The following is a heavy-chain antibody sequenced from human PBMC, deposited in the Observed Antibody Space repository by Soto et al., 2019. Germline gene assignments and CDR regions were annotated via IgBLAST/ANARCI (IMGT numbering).Heavy chain of an antibody. Sequence: QAGGSLRLSCAASGFTFDDYAMHWVRQAPGKGLEWVSLISWDGGSTYYADSVKGRFTISRDNSKNSLYLQMNSLRAEDTALYYCAKDIEADSSGYHDAFDIWGQGTMVTVS. J-gene: IGHJ3*02. CDR1: GFTFDDYA. D-gene: IGHD3-22*01. CDR3: AKDIEADSSGYHDAFDI. V-gene: IGHV3-43D*04. CDR2: ISWDGGST.